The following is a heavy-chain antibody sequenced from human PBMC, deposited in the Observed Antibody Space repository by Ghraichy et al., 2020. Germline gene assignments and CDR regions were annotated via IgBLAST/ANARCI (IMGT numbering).Heavy chain of an antibody. V-gene: IGHV3-23*01. CDR3: AELDFDF. Sequence: GGSLRLSCAASGFTFRNYDMSWVRQAPGEGLEWVSVISSGDGSTHYADSVKVRLTISRDNSKNTLYLQMNSLRAEDTAVYYCAELDFDFWGQGTLVTVSS. CDR1: GFTFRNYD. D-gene: IGHD2-2*03. CDR2: ISSGDGST. J-gene: IGHJ4*02.